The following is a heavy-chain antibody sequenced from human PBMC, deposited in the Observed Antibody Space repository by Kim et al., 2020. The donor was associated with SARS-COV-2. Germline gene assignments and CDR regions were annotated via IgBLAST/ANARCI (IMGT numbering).Heavy chain of an antibody. J-gene: IGHJ4*02. Sequence: GGSLRLSCAASGFTFSSYAMSWVRQAPGKGLEWVSAISGSGGSTYYADSVKGRFTISRDNSKNTLYLQMNSLRAEDTAVYYCAREGLIFSQYYYDSSGYYTSPSYYFDYWGQGTLVTVSS. CDR3: AREGLIFSQYYYDSSGYYTSPSYYFDY. V-gene: IGHV3-23*01. CDR1: GFTFSSYA. CDR2: ISGSGGST. D-gene: IGHD3-22*01.